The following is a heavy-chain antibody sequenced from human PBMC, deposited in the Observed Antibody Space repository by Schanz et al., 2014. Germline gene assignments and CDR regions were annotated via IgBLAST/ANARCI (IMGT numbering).Heavy chain of an antibody. J-gene: IGHJ4*02. CDR1: GFTFSDYY. D-gene: IGHD2-15*01. CDR3: AKVATAATYLDS. Sequence: VQLLESGGGLVQPGGSLRLSCAASGFTFSDYYMTWIRQAPGKGLEWVSDISDSGDSTHYADSVKGRFTISRDNAKNSLFLQMNSLSAEDTAVYYCAKVATAATYLDSWGLGTLVTVSS. V-gene: IGHV3-11*01. CDR2: ISDSGDST.